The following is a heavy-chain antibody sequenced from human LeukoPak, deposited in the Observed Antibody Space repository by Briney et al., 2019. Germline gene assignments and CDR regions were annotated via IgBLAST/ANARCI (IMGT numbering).Heavy chain of an antibody. CDR2: ISAYNGNT. D-gene: IGHD3-22*01. CDR1: GGTFSSYA. Sequence: ASVKVSCKASGGTFSSYAISWVRQAPGQGLEWMGWISAYNGNTNYAQKLQGRVTMTTVTSTSTAYMELRSLRSDDTAVYYCASSQKYYYDSSGLFDIWGQGTMVTVSS. J-gene: IGHJ3*02. CDR3: ASSQKYYYDSSGLFDI. V-gene: IGHV1-18*01.